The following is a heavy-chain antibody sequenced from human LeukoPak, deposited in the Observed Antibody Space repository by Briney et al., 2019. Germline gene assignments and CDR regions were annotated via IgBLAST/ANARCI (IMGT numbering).Heavy chain of an antibody. V-gene: IGHV4-4*09. Sequence: PSKTLSLTCTVTGDSISSYYWSWIRQPPGKGLEWIGYIYTSGGTNYIPSLKGRVTISIDPSKNQFSLKLSSVTAADSAVYYCARLTRLSTSPDRYYLDYWGQGALVTVSS. D-gene: IGHD6-6*01. CDR2: IYTSGGT. J-gene: IGHJ4*02. CDR3: ARLTRLSTSPDRYYLDY. CDR1: GDSISSYY.